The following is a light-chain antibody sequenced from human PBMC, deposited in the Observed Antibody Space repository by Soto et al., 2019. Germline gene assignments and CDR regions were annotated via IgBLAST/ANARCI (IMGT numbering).Light chain of an antibody. CDR3: QQYNSWPLIT. V-gene: IGKV3-15*01. J-gene: IGKJ5*01. CDR1: QTFSRH. CDR2: YAS. Sequence: EIAMTQSPGTPSVTPGERATHPFRATQTFSRHLAWYQQKPGQAPRLLIFYASTSAHGIPDRFSGSGSGTDFTITSSFLQSEDFAVYYCQQYNSWPLITFGPGTRLEIK.